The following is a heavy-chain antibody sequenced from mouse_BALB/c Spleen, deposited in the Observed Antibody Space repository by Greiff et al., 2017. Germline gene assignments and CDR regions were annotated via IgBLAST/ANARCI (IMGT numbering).Heavy chain of an antibody. D-gene: IGHD4-1*01. Sequence: EVQLKESGPGLVKPSQSLSLTCTVTGYSITSDYAWNWIRQFPGNKLEWMGYISYSGSTSYNPSLKSRISITRDTSKNQFFLQLNSVTTEDTATYYCAASLGRRGAMDYWGQGTSVTVSS. V-gene: IGHV3-2*02. CDR1: GYSITSDYA. J-gene: IGHJ4*01. CDR2: ISYSGST. CDR3: AASLGRRGAMDY.